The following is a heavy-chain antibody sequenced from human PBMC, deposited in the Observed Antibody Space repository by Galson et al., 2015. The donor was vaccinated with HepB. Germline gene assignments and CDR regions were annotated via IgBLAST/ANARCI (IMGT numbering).Heavy chain of an antibody. J-gene: IGHJ5*02. CDR2: IDSDGSSI. CDR1: GFTFGTYW. Sequence: SLRLSCAASGFTFGTYWMHWVRQAPGKGLVWVSRIDSDGSSIIYADSVKGRFTISRDNAKNTLYLQMNSLRAEDTAVYYCVRDGRGPLVDPWGQGTLVTVSS. V-gene: IGHV3-74*01. CDR3: VRDGRGPLVDP.